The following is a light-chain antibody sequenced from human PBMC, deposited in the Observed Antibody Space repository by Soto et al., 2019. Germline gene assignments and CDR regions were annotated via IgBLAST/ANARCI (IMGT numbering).Light chain of an antibody. CDR1: SRVVGSYNL. Sequence: QSALIKPASVSGSPGQSITFSCTGTSRVVGSYNLVSWYQQHPGKAPNLMIYEVSKRPSGVSNRFSGSKSGNTASLTISGLQAEDEADYYCCSYAGSSTWVFGTGTKLTVL. J-gene: IGLJ1*01. CDR3: CSYAGSSTWV. V-gene: IGLV2-23*02. CDR2: EVS.